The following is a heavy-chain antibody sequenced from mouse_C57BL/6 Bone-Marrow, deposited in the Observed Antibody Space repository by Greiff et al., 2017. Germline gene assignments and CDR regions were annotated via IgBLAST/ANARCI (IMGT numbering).Heavy chain of an antibody. CDR2: INPRDGST. Sequence: VQLKESDAELVKPGASVKISCKASGYTFTDYTIHWMKQRPEQGLEWIGYINPRDGSTKYNEKFKGKATFTADKSSSTAYMQLNSLTSEDSAVYFCASPLYHGDFDVWGTGTTVTVSS. D-gene: IGHD6-1*01. J-gene: IGHJ1*03. CDR3: ASPLYHGDFDV. CDR1: GYTFTDYT. V-gene: IGHV1-78*01.